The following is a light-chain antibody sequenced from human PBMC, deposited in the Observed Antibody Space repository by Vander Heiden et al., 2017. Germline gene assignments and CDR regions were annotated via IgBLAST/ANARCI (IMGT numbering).Light chain of an antibody. CDR3: QSYDGSLSGSGV. Sequence: QSVLTQPPSVSGAPGQRVTMSCTGSSPNIGAGYDGHWYQQYPGTAPKLLIYANNNRPSGVPDRFSVSKSDTSASLAITGLQAEDEADYYCQSYDGSLSGSGVFGGGTKLTVL. CDR2: ANN. J-gene: IGLJ2*01. V-gene: IGLV1-40*01. CDR1: SPNIGAGYD.